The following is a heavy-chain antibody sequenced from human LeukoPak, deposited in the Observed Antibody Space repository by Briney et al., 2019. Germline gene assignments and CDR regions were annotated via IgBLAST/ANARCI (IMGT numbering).Heavy chain of an antibody. V-gene: IGHV4-39*07. D-gene: IGHD6-19*01. CDR2: ISYSGNT. J-gene: IGHJ5*02. CDR3: ARFLYSSGWSGRRKYNWFDP. Sequence: SETLSLTCTVSGGSIISSDYHWGWVRQPPGKGLEWIGTISYSGNTDYNPSLRSRVTISVDTSKNQFSLKLSSVTAADTAVYYCARFLYSSGWSGRRKYNWFDPWGQGTLVTVSS. CDR1: GGSIISSDYH.